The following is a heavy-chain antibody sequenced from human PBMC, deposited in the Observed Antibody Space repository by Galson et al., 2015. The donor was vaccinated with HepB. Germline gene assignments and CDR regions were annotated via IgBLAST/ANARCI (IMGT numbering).Heavy chain of an antibody. Sequence: CAASGFTFSRFWMSWVRQAPGKGLEWVANIKQDGSEKYYVDSVEGRFTISRDNATNSLYLQMNSLRAEDTAVYYCAREGGDDFWSGFDYWGQGTLVTVPS. J-gene: IGHJ4*02. V-gene: IGHV3-7*01. CDR2: IKQDGSEK. D-gene: IGHD3-3*01. CDR1: GFTFSRFW. CDR3: AREGGDDFWSGFDY.